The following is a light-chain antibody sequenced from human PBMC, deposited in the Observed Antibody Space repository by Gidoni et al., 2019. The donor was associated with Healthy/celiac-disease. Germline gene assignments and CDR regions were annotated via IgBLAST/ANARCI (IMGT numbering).Light chain of an antibody. J-gene: IGKJ2*01. CDR2: WAS. V-gene: IGKV4-1*01. CDR1: QSVLYSSNNKNY. CDR3: QQYYSTPYT. Sequence: VMTQSPDSLAVSLGERATINCKSSQSVLYSSNNKNYLAWYQQKPGQPPKLLIYWASTRESGVPDRFSGSGSGTDFTLTISSLQAEDVAVYYCQQYYSTPYTFGQGTKLEIK.